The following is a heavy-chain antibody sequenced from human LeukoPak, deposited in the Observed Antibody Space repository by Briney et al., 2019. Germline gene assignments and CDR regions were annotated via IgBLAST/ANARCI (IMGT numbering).Heavy chain of an antibody. V-gene: IGHV3-11*01. Sequence: GGSLRLSCAASGFTFSDYYMSWIRQAPGKGLEWVSYISSSGSTIYYADSVKGRFTISRDNAKNSLYLQMNSLRAEDTAVYYCARGRLDVVVPAAAFDYWGQGTLVTVSS. D-gene: IGHD2-2*01. CDR2: ISSSGSTI. CDR1: GFTFSDYY. CDR3: ARGRLDVVVPAAAFDY. J-gene: IGHJ4*02.